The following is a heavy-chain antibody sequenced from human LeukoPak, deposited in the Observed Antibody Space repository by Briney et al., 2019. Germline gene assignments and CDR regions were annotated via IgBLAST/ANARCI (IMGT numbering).Heavy chain of an antibody. J-gene: IGHJ5*02. V-gene: IGHV3-23*01. CDR3: AKAEKMVRGVIGWFDP. Sequence: GGSLRLSCAASGFTFSSYAMSWVRQAPGEGLEWVSAISGSGGSTYYADSVKGRFTISRDNSKNTLYLQMNSLRAEDTAVYYCAKAEKMVRGVIGWFDPWGQGTLVTVSS. D-gene: IGHD3-10*01. CDR1: GFTFSSYA. CDR2: ISGSGGST.